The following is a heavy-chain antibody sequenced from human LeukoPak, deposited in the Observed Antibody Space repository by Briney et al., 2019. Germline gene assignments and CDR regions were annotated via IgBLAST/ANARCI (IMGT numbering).Heavy chain of an antibody. Sequence: GGSLRLSCAASGFTFDDYAMHWVRHAPGKGLEWVSGISWNSGSIVYADSVKGRFTISRDNAKNSLYLQMNSLRAEDTALYYCAKDIRAARLNGYFDYWGQGTLVTVSS. CDR2: ISWNSGSI. CDR1: GFTFDDYA. J-gene: IGHJ4*02. D-gene: IGHD6-6*01. CDR3: AKDIRAARLNGYFDY. V-gene: IGHV3-9*01.